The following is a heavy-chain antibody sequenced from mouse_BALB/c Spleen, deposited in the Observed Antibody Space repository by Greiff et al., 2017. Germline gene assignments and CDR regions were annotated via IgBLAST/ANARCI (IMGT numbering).Heavy chain of an antibody. CDR1: GFTFSSYA. J-gene: IGHJ4*01. Sequence: EVHLVESGGGLVKPGGSLKLSCAASGFTFSSYAMSWVRQTPEKRLEWVATISSGGSYTYYPDSVKGRLTISRDNAKNTLYLQMSSLRSEDTAMYYCARDYRYDDYAMDYWGQGTSVTVSS. CDR2: ISSGGSYT. D-gene: IGHD2-14*01. CDR3: ARDYRYDDYAMDY. V-gene: IGHV5-9-3*01.